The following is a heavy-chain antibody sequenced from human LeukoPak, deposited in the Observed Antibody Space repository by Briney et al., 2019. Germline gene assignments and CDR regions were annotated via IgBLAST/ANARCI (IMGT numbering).Heavy chain of an antibody. CDR2: IIPIFGTA. D-gene: IGHD2-21*01. CDR3: ASPGSYCGGDCHIFWYFDL. CDR1: GGTFSSYA. Sequence: ASVKVSCKASGGTFSSYAISWVRQAPGQGLEWMGGIIPIFGTANYAQKFQGRVTITTDESTSTAYMELSSLRSEDTAVYYCASPGSYCGGDCHIFWYFDLWGRGTLVTVSS. V-gene: IGHV1-69*05. J-gene: IGHJ2*01.